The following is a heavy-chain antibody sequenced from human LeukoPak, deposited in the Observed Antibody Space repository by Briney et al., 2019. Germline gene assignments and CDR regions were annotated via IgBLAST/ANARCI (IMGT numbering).Heavy chain of an antibody. V-gene: IGHV4-34*01. CDR3: ARDSPYGDYFFRYYYYYMDV. Sequence: SETLSLTCAVYGGSFSGYYWSWIRQPPGKGLEWIGSLYYSGSTYYNSFLTSRVTISVDTSKNQFSLKLSSVTAADTAVYYCARDSPYGDYFFRYYYYYMDVWGKGTTVTVSS. CDR2: LYYSGST. J-gene: IGHJ6*03. D-gene: IGHD4-17*01. CDR1: GGSFSGYY.